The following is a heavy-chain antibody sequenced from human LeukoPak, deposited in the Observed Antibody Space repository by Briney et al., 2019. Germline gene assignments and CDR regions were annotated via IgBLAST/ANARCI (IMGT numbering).Heavy chain of an antibody. CDR3: AKDRGYDAGGYAFDH. CDR1: RFAFGSYA. D-gene: IGHD4/OR15-4a*01. V-gene: IGHV3-23*01. Sequence: RGSLRLSCAASRFAFGSYAMSWVRQAPGKGLEWVSAISGSDSSTYYADSVRGRFTISRDNSKNTLYLQMNSLRAEDTAFYYCAKDRGYDAGGYAFDHWGQGTLVTVSS. CDR2: ISGSDSST. J-gene: IGHJ4*02.